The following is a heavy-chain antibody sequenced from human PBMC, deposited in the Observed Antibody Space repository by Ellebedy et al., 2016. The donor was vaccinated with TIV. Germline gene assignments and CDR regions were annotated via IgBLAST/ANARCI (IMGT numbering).Heavy chain of an antibody. V-gene: IGHV3-66*01. CDR3: ARDGGADRTAPPDY. Sequence: PGGSLRLSCAASGFTVSNTYMRRVRPAPGKGLEWVSLIYSTGDTHYADFVKGRFTISRDNSKNTLYLQMNSLRVEDTAVYYCARDGGADRTAPPDYWGQGTLVTVSS. CDR2: IYSTGDT. D-gene: IGHD2-15*01. CDR1: GFTVSNTY. J-gene: IGHJ4*02.